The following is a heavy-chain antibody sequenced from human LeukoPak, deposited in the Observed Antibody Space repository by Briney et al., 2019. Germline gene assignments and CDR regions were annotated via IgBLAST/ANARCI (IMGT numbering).Heavy chain of an antibody. CDR3: ARGNGDWNYVDY. J-gene: IGHJ4*02. CDR1: GYTFTGYY. Sequence: ASVKVSCKASGYTFTGYYIHWVRQAPGQGLEWMGWINPYSGRTNYAQKFQGRVTMTRDTSITTAYMELSRLRSDDTAVYYCARGNGDWNYVDYWGQGTLVTVSS. D-gene: IGHD1-1*01. V-gene: IGHV1-2*02. CDR2: INPYSGRT.